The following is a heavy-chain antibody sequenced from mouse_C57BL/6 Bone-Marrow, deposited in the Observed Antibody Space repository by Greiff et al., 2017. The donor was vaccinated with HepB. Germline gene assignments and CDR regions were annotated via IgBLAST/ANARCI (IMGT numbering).Heavy chain of an antibody. Sequence: VQLKESGGGLVKPGGSLKLSCAASGFTFSDYGMHWVRQAPEKGLEWVAYISSGSSTIYYADTVKGRFTISRDNAKNTLFLQMTSLRSEDTAMYYCARTTVVTYWYFYVWGTGTTVTVSS. D-gene: IGHD1-1*01. V-gene: IGHV5-17*01. CDR3: ARTTVVTYWYFYV. CDR2: ISSGSSTI. CDR1: GFTFSDYG. J-gene: IGHJ1*03.